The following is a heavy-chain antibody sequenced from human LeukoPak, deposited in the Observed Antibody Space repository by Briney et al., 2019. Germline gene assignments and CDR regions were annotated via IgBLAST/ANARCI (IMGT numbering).Heavy chain of an antibody. Sequence: ASVKVSCKASGYTFTGDYMHWVRQAPGQGLEWMGWINPDSGGTNYAQKFQGRVTMTRDTSISTAYMELSRLRSDDTAVYYCARPYCTNGVCYTFFDYWGQGTLVTVSS. D-gene: IGHD2-8*01. J-gene: IGHJ4*02. CDR2: INPDSGGT. CDR1: GYTFTGDY. CDR3: ARPYCTNGVCYTFFDY. V-gene: IGHV1-2*02.